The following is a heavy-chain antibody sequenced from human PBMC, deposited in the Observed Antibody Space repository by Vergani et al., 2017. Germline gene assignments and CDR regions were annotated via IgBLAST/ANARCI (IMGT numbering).Heavy chain of an antibody. CDR3: ARVDYYGSGSYYQQEFDY. V-gene: IGHV1-8*02. CDR1: GYTFSTYD. D-gene: IGHD3-10*01. CDR2: MNTDSGNT. Sequence: QVQLVQSGAELKKPGASVRVSCKTSGYTFSTYDINWVRQAPGQGLEWMGWMNTDSGNTGSEQKFQGRITLTRNTSMNTAYMELSSLRYEDTAVYYCARVDYYGSGSYYQQEFDYWGQGTLVTVSS. J-gene: IGHJ4*02.